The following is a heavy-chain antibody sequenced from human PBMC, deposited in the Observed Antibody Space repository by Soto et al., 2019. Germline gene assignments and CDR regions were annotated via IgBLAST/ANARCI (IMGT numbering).Heavy chain of an antibody. CDR3: AKVPLLNGYYFYMDV. D-gene: IGHD2-8*01. CDR2: ISGSGDYT. CDR1: RFTFSNYA. J-gene: IGHJ6*03. Sequence: GGSLRLSCAASRFTFSNYAMTWVRQAPGKGLEWVSTISGSGDYTYDADSVKGRFTISRDNSKDILYLQMNTLRAEDTAVYYCAKVPLLNGYYFYMDVWGKGTTVTVSS. V-gene: IGHV3-23*01.